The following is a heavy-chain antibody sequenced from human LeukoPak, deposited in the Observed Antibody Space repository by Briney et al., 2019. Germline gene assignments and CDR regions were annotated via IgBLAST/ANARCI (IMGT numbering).Heavy chain of an antibody. Sequence: PGGSLRLSCAASGFTFSSYSMNWVRQAPGKGLEWVSSISSSSNYKYYADSVKGRFTISRDNAKNSLHLQMSSLKAEDTAVYYCARDLNYWGQGTLVTVSS. V-gene: IGHV3-21*01. CDR2: ISSSSNYK. J-gene: IGHJ4*02. CDR1: GFTFSSYS. CDR3: ARDLNY.